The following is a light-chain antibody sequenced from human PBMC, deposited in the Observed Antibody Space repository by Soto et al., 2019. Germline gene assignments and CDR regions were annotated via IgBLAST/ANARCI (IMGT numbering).Light chain of an antibody. CDR3: QSYDSSLSGYVV. J-gene: IGLJ2*01. V-gene: IGLV1-40*01. CDR2: GNS. Sequence: QSALTQPPSVSGAPGQRVTISCTGSSSNIGAGYDVHWYQQLPGTATKLLIYGNSNRPSGVPDRFSGSKSGTSASLAITGLQAEDEADYYCQSYDSSLSGYVVFGGGTKVTVL. CDR1: SSNIGAGYD.